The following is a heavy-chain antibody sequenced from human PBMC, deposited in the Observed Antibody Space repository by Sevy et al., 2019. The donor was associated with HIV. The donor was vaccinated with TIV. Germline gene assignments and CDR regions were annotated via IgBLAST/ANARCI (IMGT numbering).Heavy chain of an antibody. CDR3: TTIQLWFPYYYYYMDV. V-gene: IGHV3-74*01. CDR2: INSDGSST. Sequence: GGSLRLSCAASGFTFSSNWMHWVRQAPGKGLVWVSRINSDGSSTNYADSVKGRFTISRDNAKNTLYLQMNSLKTEDTAVYYCTTIQLWFPYYYYYMDVWGKGTTVTVSS. D-gene: IGHD5-18*01. CDR1: GFTFSSNW. J-gene: IGHJ6*03.